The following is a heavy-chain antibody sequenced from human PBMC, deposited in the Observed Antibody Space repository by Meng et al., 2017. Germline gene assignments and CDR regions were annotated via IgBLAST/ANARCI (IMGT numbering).Heavy chain of an antibody. CDR2: IYHGGNT. Sequence: QVTLQGSGPGLVKPSGTPSLTCFVSGGSISSVDWWSWVRQPPGKGLEWIGEIYHGGNTNYNPSLKSRVTISIDKSENQFSLKLSSVTAADTAVYYCASWIYSCGWQWGQGTLVTVSS. J-gene: IGHJ4*02. CDR1: GGSISSVDW. D-gene: IGHD6-19*01. V-gene: IGHV4/OR15-8*02. CDR3: ASWIYSCGWQ.